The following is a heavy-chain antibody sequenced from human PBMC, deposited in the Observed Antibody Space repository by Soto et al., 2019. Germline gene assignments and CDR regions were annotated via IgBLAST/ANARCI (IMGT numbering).Heavy chain of an antibody. J-gene: IGHJ6*02. D-gene: IGHD2-8*02. V-gene: IGHV3-53*01. CDR3: AAAHCRQILYCYGMDG. CDR2: IYSGGST. CDR1: GFTVSSNY. Sequence: GGSLRLSCAASGFTVSSNYMSWVRQAPGKGLEWVSVIYSGGSTYYADSVKGRFTISRDNSKNTVYLQMNSLRAEDTAVYYCAAAHCRQILYCYGMDGWGHGTTVTVSS.